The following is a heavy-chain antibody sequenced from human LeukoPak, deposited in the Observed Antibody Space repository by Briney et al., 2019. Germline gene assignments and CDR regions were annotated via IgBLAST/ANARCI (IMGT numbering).Heavy chain of an antibody. CDR3: ARQKSYYDSSSYYYYYYYMDV. CDR2: IYYSGST. J-gene: IGHJ6*03. D-gene: IGHD3-22*01. Sequence: SETLSLTCTVSGGSISSSSYYWGWLRQPPGKGLEWIGSIYYSGSTYYNPSLKRRVTISVDTSKIQFSLRLSSVTAADTAVYYCARQKSYYDSSSYYYYYYYMDVWGKGTTVTVSS. CDR1: GGSISSSSYY. V-gene: IGHV4-39*01.